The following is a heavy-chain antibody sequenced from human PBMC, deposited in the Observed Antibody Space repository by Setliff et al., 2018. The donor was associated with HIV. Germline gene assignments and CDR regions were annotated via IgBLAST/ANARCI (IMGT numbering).Heavy chain of an antibody. Sequence: PSETLSLTCSVSGYSLSSASYWGWIRQSPEKGLEWIGSISLSGSTYYNPSLQSRVTISIDMPKNHFSLNLKSVTAADAAVYYCASRVYYYDSLINWFDPWGQGTLVTVSS. CDR3: ASRVYYYDSLINWFDP. J-gene: IGHJ5*02. CDR1: GYSLSSASY. CDR2: ISLSGST. V-gene: IGHV4-38-2*02. D-gene: IGHD3-22*01.